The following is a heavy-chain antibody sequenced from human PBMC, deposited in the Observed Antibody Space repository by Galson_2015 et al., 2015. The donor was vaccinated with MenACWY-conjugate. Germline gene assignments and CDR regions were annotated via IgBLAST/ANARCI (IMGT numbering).Heavy chain of an antibody. Sequence: TLSLTFTASGAPITSSDYFGSWIRQSPGKGLEWIGTVFYNGTTYYNPSLKSRVTISVDTSKHQISLNLHSATSADTAVYYCARESSYCAGGTCGYFWGQGALVTVSS. CDR3: ARESSYCAGGTCGYF. V-gene: IGHV4-39*07. CDR1: GAPITSSDYF. D-gene: IGHD2-15*01. J-gene: IGHJ4*02. CDR2: VFYNGTT.